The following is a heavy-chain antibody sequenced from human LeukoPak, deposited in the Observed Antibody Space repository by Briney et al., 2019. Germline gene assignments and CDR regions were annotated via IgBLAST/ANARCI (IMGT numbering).Heavy chain of an antibody. CDR2: IKQDGSEK. V-gene: IGHV3-7*01. Sequence: PGGSLRLSCAGSGFTFSSYWMSWVRQAPGKGLEWVANIKQDGSEKHYVDSVKGRFTISRDNAKNSLFLQMNSLRAEDTAVYFCARVKQQLVRLLGRDTTYYHYYYMDVWGKGTTVTVSS. CDR1: GFTFSSYW. D-gene: IGHD6-13*01. CDR3: ARVKQQLVRLLGRDTTYYHYYYMDV. J-gene: IGHJ6*03.